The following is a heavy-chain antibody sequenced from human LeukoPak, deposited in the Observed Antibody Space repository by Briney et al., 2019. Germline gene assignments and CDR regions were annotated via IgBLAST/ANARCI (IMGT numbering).Heavy chain of an antibody. Sequence: GGSLRLSCAASGFTFSSYAMSWVRQAPGKGLEWVSSISGSGGSTYYADSVKGRFTISRDNSKNTLYLQMNSLRAEDTAVYYCGRWAGYCSSTSCRELDYWGQGTLVTVSS. J-gene: IGHJ4*02. V-gene: IGHV3-23*01. CDR1: GFTFSSYA. CDR3: GRWAGYCSSTSCRELDY. D-gene: IGHD2-2*01. CDR2: ISGSGGST.